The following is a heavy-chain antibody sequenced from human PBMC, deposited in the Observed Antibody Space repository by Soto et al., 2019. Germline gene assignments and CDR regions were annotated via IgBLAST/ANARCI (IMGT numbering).Heavy chain of an antibody. Sequence: QVQLVESGGGVVQPGRSLSLSCAASGFTFSSYATHWVRQAPGKGLERVAVISYDGSNKSYADSVKGRFTISRDNSKNTLYLQMNRLRAEDTAVYYCARGPVYYYDSSGYYYFRYFDYWGQGTLVTVSS. CDR2: ISYDGSNK. V-gene: IGHV3-30-3*01. CDR1: GFTFSSYA. J-gene: IGHJ4*02. D-gene: IGHD3-22*01. CDR3: ARGPVYYYDSSGYYYFRYFDY.